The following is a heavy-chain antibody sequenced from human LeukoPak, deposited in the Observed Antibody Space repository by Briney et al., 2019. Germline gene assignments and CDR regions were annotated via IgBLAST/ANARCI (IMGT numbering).Heavy chain of an antibody. CDR1: GGSIRSGDYY. CDR3: ARLVAEQWLVLDY. Sequence: SETLSLTCTVSGGSIRSGDYYWNWIRQPPGKGLEWIGYIYTSGSTNYNPSLKSRVTISVDTSKNQFSLKLSSVTAADTAVYYCARLVAEQWLVLDYWGQGTLVTVSS. CDR2: IYTSGST. D-gene: IGHD6-19*01. J-gene: IGHJ4*02. V-gene: IGHV4-61*08.